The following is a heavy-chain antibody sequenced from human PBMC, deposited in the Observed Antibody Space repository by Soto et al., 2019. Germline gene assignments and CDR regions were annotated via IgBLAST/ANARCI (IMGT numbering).Heavy chain of an antibody. CDR1: GFTFNSYG. CDR2: ISYDSTKT. D-gene: IGHD1-26*01. V-gene: IGHV3-30*03. J-gene: IGHJ6*02. CDR3: ARTRSAWSDFHYYSLDV. Sequence: HPGGSLRLSCAASGFTFNSYGMHWVRQGPGNGLEWVAFISYDSTKTYYADSVKGRFTISRDNSNSALYVQMNSLTGKDTAVYYCARTRSAWSDFHYYSLDVWGQGTTVTGLL.